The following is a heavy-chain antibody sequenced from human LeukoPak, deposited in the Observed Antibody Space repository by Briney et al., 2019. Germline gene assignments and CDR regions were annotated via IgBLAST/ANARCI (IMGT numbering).Heavy chain of an antibody. D-gene: IGHD3-10*01. Sequence: GGSLRLSCAASGFIFSGYEMNWVRQAPGKGLEWLSYISSSGNTIYYADSVKGRFTISRDNAKNSLYLQMNSLRAEDTAVYYCARDLAYYGLIKFDYWGQGTLVTVSS. V-gene: IGHV3-48*03. CDR3: ARDLAYYGLIKFDY. CDR1: GFIFSGYE. CDR2: ISSSGNTI. J-gene: IGHJ4*02.